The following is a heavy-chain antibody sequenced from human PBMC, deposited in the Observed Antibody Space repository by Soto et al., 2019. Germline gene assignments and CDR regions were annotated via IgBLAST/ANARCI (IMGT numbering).Heavy chain of an antibody. Sequence: TSETLSLTCTVSGGSISSDSYYWGWIRQSPEKGLEWIASISYSGSTYYNPTLKSRLIISVDTSQSQFSLKLSSVTAADTAVYYGASRPSGSGFDPWGQGTLVTVSS. CDR1: GGSISSDSYY. J-gene: IGHJ5*02. D-gene: IGHD1-26*01. CDR3: ASRPSGSGFDP. V-gene: IGHV4-39*01. CDR2: ISYSGST.